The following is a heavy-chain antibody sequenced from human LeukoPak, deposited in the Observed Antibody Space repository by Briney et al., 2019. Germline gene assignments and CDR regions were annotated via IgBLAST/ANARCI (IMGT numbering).Heavy chain of an antibody. J-gene: IGHJ2*01. CDR2: IRTSGTNT. D-gene: IGHD6-19*01. V-gene: IGHV3-48*04. CDR1: GFTFSSFS. CDR3: AISFYSSGWYFDL. Sequence: PGGSLRLSCAASGFTFSSFSMNWVRQAPGEGREWVSYIRTSGTNTDYTGSVKGRFTISRDNAKNSLYLQMNSLRAADTAVYYCAISFYSSGWYFDLWGRGTLVTVSS.